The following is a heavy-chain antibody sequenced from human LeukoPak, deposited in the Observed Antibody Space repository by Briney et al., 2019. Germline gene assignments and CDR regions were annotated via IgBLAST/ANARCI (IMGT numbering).Heavy chain of an antibody. J-gene: IGHJ6*03. CDR2: IYYSGST. Sequence: PSETLSLTCTVSGGSISSCSWSWTRQPPGKGLEWIGYIYYSGSTNYNPSLKSRVTISVDTSKNQFSLKLRSVTAADTAVYYCARQRGSTYYYMDVWGKGTTVTVSS. CDR3: ARQRGSTYYYMDV. CDR1: GGSISSCS. V-gene: IGHV4-59*01. D-gene: IGHD5-12*01.